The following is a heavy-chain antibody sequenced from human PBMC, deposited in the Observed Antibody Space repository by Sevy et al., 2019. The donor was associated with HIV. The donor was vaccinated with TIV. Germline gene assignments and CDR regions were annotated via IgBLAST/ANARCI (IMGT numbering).Heavy chain of an antibody. D-gene: IGHD6-19*01. CDR1: GGSISSGGYY. CDR2: IYYSGST. CDR3: ARGQWLPHYYFDY. J-gene: IGHJ4*02. Sequence: SETLSLTCTVSGGSISSGGYYWSWIRQHPGKGLKWIGYIYYSGSTYYNPSLKSRVTISVDTSKNQFSLKLSSVTAADTVAYYCARGQWLPHYYFDYWGQGTLVTVSS. V-gene: IGHV4-31*03.